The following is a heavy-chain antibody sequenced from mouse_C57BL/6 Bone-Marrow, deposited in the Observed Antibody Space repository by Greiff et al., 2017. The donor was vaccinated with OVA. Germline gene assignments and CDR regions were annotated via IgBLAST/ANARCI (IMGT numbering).Heavy chain of an antibody. CDR2: INPSTGGT. Sequence: VQLQQSGPELVKPGASVKISCKASGYSFTGYYMNWVKQSPEKSLEWIGEINPSTGGTTYNQKFKAKATLTVDKSSSTAYMQLKSLTSEDSAVYYCARYYYGSEFDYWGQGTTLTVSS. D-gene: IGHD1-1*01. J-gene: IGHJ2*01. CDR3: ARYYYGSEFDY. CDR1: GYSFTGYY. V-gene: IGHV1-42*01.